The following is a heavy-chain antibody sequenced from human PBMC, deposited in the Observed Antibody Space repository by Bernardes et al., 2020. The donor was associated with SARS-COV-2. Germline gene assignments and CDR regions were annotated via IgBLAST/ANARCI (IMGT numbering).Heavy chain of an antibody. CDR3: ARRGFWDYEAFDY. J-gene: IGHJ4*02. CDR1: GFTFSSYE. D-gene: IGHD1-7*01. V-gene: IGHV3-48*03. Sequence: GSLRLSCAASGFTFSSYEMNWVRQAPGKGLEWVSYISSSGSTIYYADSVKGRFTISRDNAKNSLYLQINSLRAEDTAVYYCARRGFWDYEAFDYWGQGTLVTVSS. CDR2: ISSSGSTI.